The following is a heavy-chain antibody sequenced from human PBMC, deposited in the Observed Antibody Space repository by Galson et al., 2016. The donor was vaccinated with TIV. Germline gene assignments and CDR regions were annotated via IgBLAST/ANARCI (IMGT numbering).Heavy chain of an antibody. CDR3: ATVNTNSRKYFDY. Sequence: ETLSLTCSVSGGSVSRHYWSWVRQSPGKGLEWIGRIFTDGTTTYNPSLKSRVAISVDTSRRQFSLRLRSVTAADTALYYCATVNTNSRKYFDYWGQGIQVTVS. CDR2: IFTDGTT. D-gene: IGHD5-18*01. CDR1: GGSVSRHY. V-gene: IGHV4-4*07. J-gene: IGHJ4*02.